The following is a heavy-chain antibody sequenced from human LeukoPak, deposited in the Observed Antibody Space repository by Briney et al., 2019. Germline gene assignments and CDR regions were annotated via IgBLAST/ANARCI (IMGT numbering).Heavy chain of an antibody. Sequence: ASVKVSCKASGYTFTSYYMHWVRQAPGQGLEWMGRINPNSGGTNYAQQFQGRVTMTRDTSISTAYMEVVRLTSDDTAVYYCARGSGYGDSPGLDWGQGTLVTVSS. D-gene: IGHD4-17*01. V-gene: IGHV1-2*06. J-gene: IGHJ4*02. CDR2: INPNSGGT. CDR1: GYTFTSYY. CDR3: ARGSGYGDSPGLD.